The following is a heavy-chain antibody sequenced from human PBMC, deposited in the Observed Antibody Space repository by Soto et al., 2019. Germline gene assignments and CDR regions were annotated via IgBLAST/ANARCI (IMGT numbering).Heavy chain of an antibody. V-gene: IGHV3-30*18. CDR2: ISYDGSNT. D-gene: IGHD3-16*02. J-gene: IGHJ1*01. CDR3: AKDRNSYRKYFQH. CDR1: GFTFSSYG. Sequence: PGWSMRLSCAASGFTFSSYGMHWARQAPGKGLEWVAVISYDGSNTDYADSVKCRFTIYRDNSNNTLYLQMNSLRADDTAVYYCAKDRNSYRKYFQHWGQRTLGTVSS.